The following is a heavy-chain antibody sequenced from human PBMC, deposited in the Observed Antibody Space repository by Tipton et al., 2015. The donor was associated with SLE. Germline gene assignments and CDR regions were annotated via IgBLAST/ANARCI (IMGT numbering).Heavy chain of an antibody. D-gene: IGHD2-21*01. J-gene: IGHJ4*02. Sequence: RSLRLSCVASGFTFSNYAMHWVRQAPGKGLEWVAVISYDGSNKYYADSVKGRFTISRDNSKNTLYLQMNSLRAEDTAVYYCARGYIVVVIATHSTIGYWGQGTPVTVSS. CDR1: GFTFSNYA. V-gene: IGHV3-30*04. CDR2: ISYDGSNK. CDR3: ARGYIVVVIATHSTIGY.